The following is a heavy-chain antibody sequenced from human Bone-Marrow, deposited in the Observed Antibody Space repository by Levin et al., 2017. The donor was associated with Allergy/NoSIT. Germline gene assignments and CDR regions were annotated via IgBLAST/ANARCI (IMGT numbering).Heavy chain of an antibody. CDR3: GRGFQGGY. J-gene: IGHJ4*02. Sequence: AGGSLRLSCSTSGFRFADYAMTWFRQAPGKGLECIGFIRSNTSGGTTEYAASVKGRFILSRDDSKSIAYLQMNSLKIEDTAVYYCGRGFQGGYWGQGTLVTVSS. D-gene: IGHD2/OR15-2a*01. V-gene: IGHV3-49*03. CDR2: IRSNTSGGTT. CDR1: GFRFADYA.